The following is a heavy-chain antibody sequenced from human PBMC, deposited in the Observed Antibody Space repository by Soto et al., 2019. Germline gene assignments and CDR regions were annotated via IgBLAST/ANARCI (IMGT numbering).Heavy chain of an antibody. CDR1: GGTFTSSA. V-gene: IGHV1-58*01. CDR3: AAGTGSGYYIRYYYYGMDV. CDR2: IVVGSGNT. J-gene: IGHJ6*02. Sequence: SVKVSCKASGGTFTSSAVQWVRQARGQRLEWIGWIVVGSGNTNYAQKFQERVTITRDMSTSTAYMELSSLRSEDTAVYYCAAGTGSGYYIRYYYYGMDVWGQGTTVTVSS. D-gene: IGHD3-3*01.